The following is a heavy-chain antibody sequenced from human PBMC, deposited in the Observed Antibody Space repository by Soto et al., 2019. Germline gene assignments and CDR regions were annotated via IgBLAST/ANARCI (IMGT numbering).Heavy chain of an antibody. CDR2: IYYSGST. CDR3: AITSRRGYGSSWFHRPNWFAP. D-gene: IGHD3-10*01. V-gene: IGHV4-31*03. CDR1: GGSISSGGYY. Sequence: SETLCLTCTVSGGSISSGGYYWSWIRQHPGKGLEWIGYIYYSGSTYYNPSLKSRVTISVDTSKNQFSLKLSSVTAADTAVYYCAITSRRGYGSSWFHRPNWFAPPGQRTPDTGSS. J-gene: IGHJ5*02.